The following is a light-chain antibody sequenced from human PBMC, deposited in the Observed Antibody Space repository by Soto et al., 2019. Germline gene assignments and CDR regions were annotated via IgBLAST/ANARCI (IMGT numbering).Light chain of an antibody. CDR1: QSISNW. CDR3: QQYNSYSWT. CDR2: KAS. V-gene: IGKV1-5*03. Sequence: DIPMTQSPSTLSASVGDRVTITCRASQSISNWLAWYQQKPGKAPSLLIYKASSLQSGVPSRFSGSGSGTEFTLTISSLQPDDFATYYCQQYNSYSWTFGRGTKVEIK. J-gene: IGKJ1*01.